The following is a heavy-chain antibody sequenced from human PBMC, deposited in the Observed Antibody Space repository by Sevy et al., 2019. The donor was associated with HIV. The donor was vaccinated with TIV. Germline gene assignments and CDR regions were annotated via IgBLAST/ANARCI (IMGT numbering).Heavy chain of an antibody. CDR2: IWYDGSKT. CDR1: GFTLSSNH. D-gene: IGHD3-16*01. J-gene: IGHJ4*02. V-gene: IGHV3-33*01. Sequence: GGFLRLSCAASGFTLSSNHMHWVRQAPGKGLEWVAAIWYDGSKTYYADAVRGRFTISRDNSENTLHLQMNSLTAEDTAVYYCVRDNLGFDYWGQGTLVTVSS. CDR3: VRDNLGFDY.